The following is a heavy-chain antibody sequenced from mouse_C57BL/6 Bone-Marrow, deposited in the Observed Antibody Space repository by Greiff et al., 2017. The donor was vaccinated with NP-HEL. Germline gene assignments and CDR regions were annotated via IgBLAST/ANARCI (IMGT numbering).Heavy chain of an antibody. D-gene: IGHD1-1*01. CDR3: ARTVVATGNAMDY. J-gene: IGHJ4*01. Sequence: EVKLVESGGGLVQPGGSLKLSCAASGFTFSDYGMAWVRQAPRKGPEWVAFISNLAYSIYYADTVTGRFTISRENAKNTLYLEMSSLRSEDTAMYYCARTVVATGNAMDYWGQGTSVTVSS. CDR1: GFTFSDYG. V-gene: IGHV5-15*01. CDR2: ISNLAYSI.